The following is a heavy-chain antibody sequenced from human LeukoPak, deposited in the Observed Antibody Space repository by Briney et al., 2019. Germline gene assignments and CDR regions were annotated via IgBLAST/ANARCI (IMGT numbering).Heavy chain of an antibody. D-gene: IGHD3-22*01. V-gene: IGHV4-39*01. CDR2: IYYSGST. J-gene: IGHJ4*02. CDR1: GGSISSSSYY. Sequence: SETLSLTCIVSGGSISSSSYYWGWIRQPPGKRLEWIGSIYYSGSTYYNPSLESRVTISVDTSKNQFSLKLSSVTAADTAVYYCARLHYYDSGGYYSKSVTSTLLQYWGQGTLVTLSS. CDR3: ARLHYYDSGGYYSKSVTSTLLQY.